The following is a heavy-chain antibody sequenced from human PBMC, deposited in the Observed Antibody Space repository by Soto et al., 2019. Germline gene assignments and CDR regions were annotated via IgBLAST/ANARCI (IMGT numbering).Heavy chain of an antibody. CDR1: GFTFSSYA. CDR3: ARDSGSHWTTNYFDY. CDR2: ISYDGSNK. D-gene: IGHD1-26*01. V-gene: IGHV3-30-3*01. J-gene: IGHJ4*02. Sequence: QVQLVESGGGVVQPGRSLRLSCAASGFTFSSYAMHWVRQAPGKGLEWVAVISYDGSNKYYADSVKGRFTISRDNSKNTLYLQMYSLRAEDTAVYYCARDSGSHWTTNYFDYWGQGTLVTVSS.